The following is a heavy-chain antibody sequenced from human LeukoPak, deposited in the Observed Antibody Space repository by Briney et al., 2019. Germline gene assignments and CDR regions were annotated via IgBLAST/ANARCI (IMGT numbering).Heavy chain of an antibody. D-gene: IGHD4-17*01. Sequence: SETLSLTCTVSGGSISSSSYYWGWIRQPPGKGLEWIGSIYYSGSTYYNPSLKSRVTISVDTSKNQFSLKLSSVTAADTAVYYCARTTVTPGRDAFDIWGQGTMVTVSS. CDR3: ARTTVTPGRDAFDI. CDR2: IYYSGST. V-gene: IGHV4-39*07. J-gene: IGHJ3*02. CDR1: GGSISSSSYY.